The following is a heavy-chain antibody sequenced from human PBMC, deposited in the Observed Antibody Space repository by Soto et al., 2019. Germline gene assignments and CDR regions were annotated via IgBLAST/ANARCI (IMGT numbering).Heavy chain of an antibody. D-gene: IGHD3-22*01. CDR1: GFSFSSYA. CDR2: ISGSGGST. J-gene: IGHJ4*02. Sequence: GGSLRLSCAASGFSFSSYAMSWVRQAPGKGLEWVSAISGSGGSTYYADSVKGRFTISRDNSKNTLYLQMNSLRAEDTAVYYCASANYYDSSDPRFNDYWGQGTLVTVSS. CDR3: ASANYYDSSDPRFNDY. V-gene: IGHV3-23*01.